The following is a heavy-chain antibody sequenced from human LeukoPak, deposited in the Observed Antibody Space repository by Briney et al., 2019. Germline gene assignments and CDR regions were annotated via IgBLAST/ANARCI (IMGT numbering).Heavy chain of an antibody. D-gene: IGHD3-22*01. V-gene: IGHV4-31*03. J-gene: IGHJ3*02. CDR3: AREGRYYYDSSGPGDAFDI. Sequence: SQTLSLTCTVSGGSLSSGGYYWSWIRQHPGKGLEWIGYIYYSGSTYYNPSLKSRVTISVDTSKNQFSLKLSSVTAADTAVYYCAREGRYYYDSSGPGDAFDIWGQGTMVTVSS. CDR1: GGSLSSGGYY. CDR2: IYYSGST.